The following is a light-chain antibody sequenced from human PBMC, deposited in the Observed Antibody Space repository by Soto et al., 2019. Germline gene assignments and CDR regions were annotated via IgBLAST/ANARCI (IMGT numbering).Light chain of an antibody. CDR1: SSDVGGYNY. CDR2: QVY. CDR3: SSYTLTTTFVV. Sequence: QSALTQPASVSGSLGQSITISCTGTSSDVGGYNYVSWYQHHPGKAPKLIIYQVYSRPSGVSNRFSGSKFGNTASLSISGLQADDEADYYCSSYTLTTTFVVFGGGTQVTVL. J-gene: IGLJ3*02. V-gene: IGLV2-14*01.